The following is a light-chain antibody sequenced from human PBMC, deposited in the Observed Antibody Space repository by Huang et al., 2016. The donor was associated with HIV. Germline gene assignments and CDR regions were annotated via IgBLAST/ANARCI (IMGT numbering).Light chain of an antibody. Sequence: EIVMTQYPATLSVSPGERATLSCRASQSVSSNLAWYQQKPGQAPRLLIYCASTRATGIPARFSGSVSGTEFTLTISSLQSEDFAVYYCHQYNNWPRTFGQGTKLEIK. V-gene: IGKV3-15*01. J-gene: IGKJ2*01. CDR2: CAS. CDR1: QSVSSN. CDR3: HQYNNWPRT.